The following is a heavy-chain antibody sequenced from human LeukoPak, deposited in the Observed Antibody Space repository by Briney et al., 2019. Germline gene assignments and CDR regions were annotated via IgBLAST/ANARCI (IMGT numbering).Heavy chain of an antibody. J-gene: IGHJ4*02. CDR1: GFTFETYG. CDR3: AKGGYCSATRCYVGKGMDD. D-gene: IGHD2-2*01. V-gene: IGHV3-30*18. Sequence: RRSLRLSCAASGFTFETYGMHRVRQAPGKRLEWVAAISHDGVDKYYADSVKGRFTISRDNSKNTVSLQVNSLRAEDTAAYYCAKGGYCSATRCYVGKGMDDWGQGTLVTVSS. CDR2: ISHDGVDK.